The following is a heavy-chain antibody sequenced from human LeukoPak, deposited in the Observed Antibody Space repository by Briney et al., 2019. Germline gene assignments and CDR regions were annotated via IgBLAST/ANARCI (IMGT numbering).Heavy chain of an antibody. J-gene: IGHJ6*02. Sequence: ASVKVSCKASGGTFSSYAINWVRQAPGQGLEWMGGIIPIFGTANYAQKFQGRVTITTDESTSTAYMDLSSLRSEDTAVYYCARDPRGDYYGSGRNYGMDVWGQGTTVTVSS. V-gene: IGHV1-69*05. CDR2: IIPIFGTA. CDR1: GGTFSSYA. CDR3: ARDPRGDYYGSGRNYGMDV. D-gene: IGHD3-10*01.